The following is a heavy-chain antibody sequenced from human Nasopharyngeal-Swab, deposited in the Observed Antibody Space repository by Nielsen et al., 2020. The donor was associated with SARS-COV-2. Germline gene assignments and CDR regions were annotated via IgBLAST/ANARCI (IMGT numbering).Heavy chain of an antibody. Sequence: ASVKVSCKASGYTFITFGITWVRQAPGQGLEWMGWISAYNGNTNYAQKFQDRVTMTTDTSTTIAYMELRGLKTDDTAVYYCARDNESGDYYAYDIWGQGTTVTVSS. CDR2: ISAYNGNT. CDR1: GYTFITFG. J-gene: IGHJ3*02. CDR3: ARDNESGDYYAYDI. D-gene: IGHD4-17*01. V-gene: IGHV1-18*01.